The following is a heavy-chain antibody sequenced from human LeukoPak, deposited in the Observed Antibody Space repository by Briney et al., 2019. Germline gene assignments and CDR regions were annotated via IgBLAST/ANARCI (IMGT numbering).Heavy chain of an antibody. CDR2: ISYDGSNK. CDR1: GFTFSSYA. CDR3: ARDRGTYGGYIIDY. D-gene: IGHD4-23*01. J-gene: IGHJ4*02. Sequence: GGSLRLSCAASGFTFSSYAMHWVRQAPGEGLEWVAVISYDGSNKYYADSVKGRFTISRDNSKNTLYLQMNSLRAEDTVVYYCARDRGTYGGYIIDYWGQGTLVTVSS. V-gene: IGHV3-30-3*01.